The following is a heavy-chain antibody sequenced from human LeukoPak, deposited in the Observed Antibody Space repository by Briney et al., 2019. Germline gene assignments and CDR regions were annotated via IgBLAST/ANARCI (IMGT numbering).Heavy chain of an antibody. D-gene: IGHD4/OR15-4a*01. Sequence: GGSLRLSCAASGFTFSSYAMSWVRQAPGKGLEWVSDISASGGSTYYADSVKGRFTISRDNSKNTLYLQMNSLRAEDTAVYYCARRAGAYSHPYDYWGQGTLVTVSS. CDR2: ISASGGST. CDR3: ARRAGAYSHPYDY. J-gene: IGHJ4*02. CDR1: GFTFSSYA. V-gene: IGHV3-23*01.